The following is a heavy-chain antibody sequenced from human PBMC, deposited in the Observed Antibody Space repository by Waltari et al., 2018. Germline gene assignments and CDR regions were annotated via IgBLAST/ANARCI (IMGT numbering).Heavy chain of an antibody. CDR1: GFAFSSDD. J-gene: IGHJ4*02. CDR3: ARRPCRDGNCYMDH. CDR2: ITNRGGRT. D-gene: IGHD2-15*01. V-gene: IGHV3-23*01. Sequence: EVQLLESGGGLVQPGGSLRLSWAASGFAFSSDDRNWVGQAPGKGLEWVSDITNRGGRTYHADAVKGRFTISRDNSKNMLYLQMNSLRAEDTAVYYCARRPCRDGNCYMDHWGQGTLVTVSS.